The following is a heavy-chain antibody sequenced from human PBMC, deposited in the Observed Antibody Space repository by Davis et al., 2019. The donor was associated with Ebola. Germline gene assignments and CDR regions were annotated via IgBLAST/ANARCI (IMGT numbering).Heavy chain of an antibody. J-gene: IGHJ6*02. CDR3: ASGSQSRNYYYYGMDV. CDR2: ISSSSSYI. V-gene: IGHV3-21*01. CDR1: GFTFSSYA. Sequence: GESLKISCAASGFTFSSYAMHWVRQAPGKGLEWVSSISSSSSYIYYADSVKGRFTISRDNAKNSLYLQMNSLRAEDTAVYYCASGSQSRNYYYYGMDVWGQGTTVTVSS.